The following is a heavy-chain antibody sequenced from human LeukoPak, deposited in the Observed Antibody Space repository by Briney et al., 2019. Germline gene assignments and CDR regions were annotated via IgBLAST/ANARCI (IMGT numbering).Heavy chain of an antibody. CDR1: GYSISSGYY. D-gene: IGHD3-22*01. CDR2: IYYSGST. Sequence: SETLSLTCTVSGYSISSGYYWGWIRQPPGKGLEWIGSIYYSGSTYYNPSLKSRVTISVDTSKNQFSLKLSSVTAADTAVYYCARRYGGNYYDSSGYYFAYFDYWGQGTLVTVSS. CDR3: ARRYGGNYYDSSGYYFAYFDY. V-gene: IGHV4-38-2*02. J-gene: IGHJ4*02.